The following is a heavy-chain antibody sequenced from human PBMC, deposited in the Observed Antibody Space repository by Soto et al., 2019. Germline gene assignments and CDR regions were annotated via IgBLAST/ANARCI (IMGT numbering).Heavy chain of an antibody. CDR2: ISGSGGST. CDR3: AKPQVQSPAMLVVVTDAFDI. J-gene: IGHJ3*02. D-gene: IGHD3-22*01. Sequence: PGGSLRLSCAASGFTFSSYAMSWVRQAPGKGLEWVSAISGSGGSTYYADSVKGRFTISRDNSKNTLYLQMNSLRAEDTAVYYCAKPQVQSPAMLVVVTDAFDIWGQGTMVTVSS. V-gene: IGHV3-23*01. CDR1: GFTFSSYA.